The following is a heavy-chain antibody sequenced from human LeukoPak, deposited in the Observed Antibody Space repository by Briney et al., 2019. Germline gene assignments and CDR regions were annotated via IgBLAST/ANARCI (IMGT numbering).Heavy chain of an antibody. Sequence: GASVKVSCKASGYTFTSYYMHWVRQAPGQGLEWMGIINPSGGSTSYAQKFQGRVTMNRDTSTSTVYMELSSLRSEDTAVYYCARDLPHCSGGSCYASYYFDYWGQGTLVTVSS. V-gene: IGHV1-46*01. CDR1: GYTFTSYY. CDR2: INPSGGST. J-gene: IGHJ4*02. D-gene: IGHD2-15*01. CDR3: ARDLPHCSGGSCYASYYFDY.